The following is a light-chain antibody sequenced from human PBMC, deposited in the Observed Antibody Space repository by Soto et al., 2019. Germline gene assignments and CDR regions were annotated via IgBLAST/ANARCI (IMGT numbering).Light chain of an antibody. CDR2: DAS. CDR1: QTIRRG. Sequence: DIEMTQSPSTLSASVGDRVTITCRASQTIRRGLAWYQQRPGKAPKVLIYDASTLESGVPARFSGSGSETEFTLTISSLQPEDSATYYCQHYNSDPWTFGQGTKVDIK. V-gene: IGKV1-5*01. J-gene: IGKJ1*01. CDR3: QHYNSDPWT.